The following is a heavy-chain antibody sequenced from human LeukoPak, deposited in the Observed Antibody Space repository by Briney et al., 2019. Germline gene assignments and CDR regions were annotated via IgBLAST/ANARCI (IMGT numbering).Heavy chain of an antibody. J-gene: IGHJ6*02. Sequence: PGGSLRLSCAASGFTFSSYGMHWVRQAPGKGLEWVAVISYDGSNKYCADSVKGRFTISRDNSKNTLYLQMNSLRAEDTAVYYYAKDLHYYDSSGYYFYYYGMDVWGQGTTVTVSS. CDR3: AKDLHYYDSSGYYFYYYGMDV. CDR2: ISYDGSNK. V-gene: IGHV3-30*18. CDR1: GFTFSSYG. D-gene: IGHD3-22*01.